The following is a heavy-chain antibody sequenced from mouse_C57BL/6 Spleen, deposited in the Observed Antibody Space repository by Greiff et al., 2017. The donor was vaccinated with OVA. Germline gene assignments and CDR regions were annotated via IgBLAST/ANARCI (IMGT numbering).Heavy chain of an antibody. CDR1: GYTFTSYW. D-gene: IGHD1-1*01. CDR2: INPSNGGT. Sequence: QVQVKQPGTELVKPGASVKLSCKASGYTFTSYWMHWVKQRPGQGLEWIGNINPSNGGTNYNEKFKSKATLTVDKSSSTAYMQLSSLTSDDSAVYYCASDYYGSIFDYWGQGTTLTVSS. V-gene: IGHV1-53*01. CDR3: ASDYYGSIFDY. J-gene: IGHJ2*01.